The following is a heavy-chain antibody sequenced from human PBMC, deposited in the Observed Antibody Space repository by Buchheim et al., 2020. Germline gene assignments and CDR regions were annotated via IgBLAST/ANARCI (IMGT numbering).Heavy chain of an antibody. D-gene: IGHD2-2*01. CDR1: GFTFSSYA. CDR3: AKDRGWEYCSSTSCYPI. J-gene: IGHJ4*02. CDR2: ISGSGGST. Sequence: EVQLLESGGGLVQPGGSLRLSCAASGFTFSSYAMSWVRQAPGKGLEWVSAISGSGGSTYYADYVKGRVTISRDNSKNTLYMQMNSLRAEDTAVYYCAKDRGWEYCSSTSCYPIWGQGTL. V-gene: IGHV3-23*01.